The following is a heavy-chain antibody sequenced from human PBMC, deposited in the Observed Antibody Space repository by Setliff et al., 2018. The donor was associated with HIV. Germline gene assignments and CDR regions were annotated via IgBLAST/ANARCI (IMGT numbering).Heavy chain of an antibody. CDR2: INHSGST. J-gene: IGHJ4*02. CDR3: ARGKGSGWYLRFDY. Sequence: SETLSLTCAVYGGSFSGYYWSWICQPPGKGLEWIGEINHSGSTNYNPSLKSRVTISVDTSKNQFSLKLSSVTAADTAVYYCARGKGSGWYLRFDYWGQGTLVTVSS. CDR1: GGSFSGYY. V-gene: IGHV4-34*01. D-gene: IGHD6-19*01.